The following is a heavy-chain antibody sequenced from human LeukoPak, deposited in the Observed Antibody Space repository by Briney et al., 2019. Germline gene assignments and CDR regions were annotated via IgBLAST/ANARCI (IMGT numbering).Heavy chain of an antibody. D-gene: IGHD3-22*01. CDR1: GYXFTSYW. J-gene: IGHJ4*02. V-gene: IGHV5-51*01. Sequence: GESLKISCNGSGYXFTSYWICWVRQMPGKGLEWMGIIYPGDSDTRYSPSFQGQVTISADKSISTAYLQWSSLKASDTAMYYCARQYYDSSGYSFFDYWGQGTLVTVSS. CDR3: ARQYYDSSGYSFFDY. CDR2: IYPGDSDT.